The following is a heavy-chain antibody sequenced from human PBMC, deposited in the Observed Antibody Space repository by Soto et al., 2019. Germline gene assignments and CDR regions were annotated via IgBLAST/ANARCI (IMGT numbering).Heavy chain of an antibody. D-gene: IGHD7-27*01. J-gene: IGHJ3*01. CDR1: GFSFGDYG. V-gene: IGHV3-23*01. CDR2: ISGSGNQI. CDR3: AKNQDWGRPYPGAFDV. Sequence: EVQLSQFGGGLVQRGGSLRLSCEGSGFSFGDYGINWVRQAPGKGLEWVSGISGSGNQIDYSDSVEGRFTISRDNSKNMVFLQMNGLSAGDTAVYFCAKNQDWGRPYPGAFDVWGQGTTVTVSS.